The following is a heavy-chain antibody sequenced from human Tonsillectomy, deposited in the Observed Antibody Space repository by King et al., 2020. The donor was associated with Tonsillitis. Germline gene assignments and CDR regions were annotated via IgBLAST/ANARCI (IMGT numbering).Heavy chain of an antibody. D-gene: IGHD3-10*01. CDR1: GYTFTDYY. J-gene: IGHJ4*02. V-gene: IGHV1-2*02. CDR3: AIVRGVHSYVDF. CDR2: INPNTHDT. Sequence: VQLVQSGAEVKRPGASVRVSCKASGYTFTDYYLHWVRQAPGQGLEWMGWINPNTHDTSYAQKFQDRVAMTRDTSSNTPIVYMELSRLRSDDTAMYFCAIVRGVHSYVDFWGQGSLVTVYS.